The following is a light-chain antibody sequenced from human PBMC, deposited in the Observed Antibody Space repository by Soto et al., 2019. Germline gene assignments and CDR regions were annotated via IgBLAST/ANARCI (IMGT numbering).Light chain of an antibody. CDR2: DNN. CDR3: SSYAGSNNPYV. J-gene: IGLJ1*01. Sequence: QSVLTQPPSVSAAPGLKVSISCSGSSSNIGNNYVSWYQQLPGTAPRLLIYDNNKRPSGVPDRFSGSKSGNTASLTVSGLQAEDEADYYCSSYAGSNNPYVFGTGTKVTVL. CDR1: SSNIGNNY. V-gene: IGLV1-51*01.